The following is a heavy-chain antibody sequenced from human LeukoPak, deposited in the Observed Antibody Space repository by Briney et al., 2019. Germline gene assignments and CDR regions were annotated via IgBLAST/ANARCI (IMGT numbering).Heavy chain of an antibody. CDR2: ISDDGDNK. CDR1: GFTFSNYA. J-gene: IGHJ3*02. CDR3: VKGSGRDGYNFYDAFDI. Sequence: GGSLRLSCAASGFTFSNYAVHWVRQAPGKGLEWVALISDDGDNKYYTNSVKGRFTISRDNSKNTLYLQMSSLRAEDTAVYYCVKGSGRDGYNFYDAFDIWGQGTMVTVSS. D-gene: IGHD5-24*01. V-gene: IGHV3-30*14.